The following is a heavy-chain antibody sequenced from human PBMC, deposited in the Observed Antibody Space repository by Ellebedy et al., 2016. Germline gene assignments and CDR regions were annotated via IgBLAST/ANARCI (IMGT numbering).Heavy chain of an antibody. J-gene: IGHJ4*02. V-gene: IGHV3-30-3*01. D-gene: IGHD3-10*01. CDR3: AKDVLRGLYYFDS. CDR2: ISYDGRNR. Sequence: GGSLRLSCAASGFTFSNYAIHWVRQAPGKGLEWVAVISYDGRNRYDADSVKGRFTISRDNAKNSLYLQMNNLRPEDTALYYCAKDVLRGLYYFDSWGQGTQVSVSS. CDR1: GFTFSNYA.